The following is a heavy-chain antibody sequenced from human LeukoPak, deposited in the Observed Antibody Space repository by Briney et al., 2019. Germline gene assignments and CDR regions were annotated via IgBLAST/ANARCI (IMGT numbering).Heavy chain of an antibody. CDR2: INPNSGGT. CDR3: AREPVDTAMVMSD. J-gene: IGHJ4*02. V-gene: IGHV1-2*02. Sequence: ASVKVSCKASGYTFTGYYMHWMRQAPGQGLGWMGWINPNSGGTNYAQKFQGRVTMTRDTSISTAYMELSRLRSDDTAVYYCAREPVDTAMVMSDWGQGTLVTVSS. CDR1: GYTFTGYY. D-gene: IGHD5-18*01.